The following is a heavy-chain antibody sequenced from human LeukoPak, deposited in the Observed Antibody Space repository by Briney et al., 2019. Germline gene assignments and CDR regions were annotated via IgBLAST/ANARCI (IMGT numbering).Heavy chain of an antibody. V-gene: IGHV1-69*13. Sequence: ASVKVSCKASGDTFKNYGVRWVRQAPGQRLEWMGGIIPMVGKPNYAQGYEGRVTITADESTKTSYMELSYLRSEDTAMYYCATRYCSNGVCYVMPAFYWGQGTLVTVSS. CDR2: IIPMVGKP. J-gene: IGHJ4*02. D-gene: IGHD2-8*01. CDR1: GDTFKNYG. CDR3: ATRYCSNGVCYVMPAFY.